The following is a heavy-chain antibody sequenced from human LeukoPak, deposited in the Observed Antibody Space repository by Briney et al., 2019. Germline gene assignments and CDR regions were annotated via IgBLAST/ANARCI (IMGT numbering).Heavy chain of an antibody. Sequence: SETLSLTCAVYGGSFSGYYWSWIRQPPGKGLEWIGEINHSGSTNYNPSLKSRVTISVDTSKNQFPLKLSSVTAADTAVFHCARSYSGASYFDSWGQGTLVTVSS. CDR3: ARSYSGASYFDS. J-gene: IGHJ4*02. CDR1: GGSFSGYY. V-gene: IGHV4-34*01. D-gene: IGHD3-10*01. CDR2: INHSGST.